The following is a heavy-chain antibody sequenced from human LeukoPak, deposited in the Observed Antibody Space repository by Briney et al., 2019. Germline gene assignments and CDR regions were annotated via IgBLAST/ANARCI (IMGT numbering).Heavy chain of an antibody. CDR1: GGTFSSYA. CDR3: ARVAGSSYYSALSY. CDR2: IIPIFGTA. J-gene: IGHJ4*02. Sequence: SVKVSCKASGGTFSSYAISWVRQAPGQGLEWMGGIIPIFGTANYAQKFQGRVTITADKSTSTAYMELSSLRSEDTAVYYCARVAGSSYYSALSYWGQGTLVTVSS. D-gene: IGHD3-22*01. V-gene: IGHV1-69*06.